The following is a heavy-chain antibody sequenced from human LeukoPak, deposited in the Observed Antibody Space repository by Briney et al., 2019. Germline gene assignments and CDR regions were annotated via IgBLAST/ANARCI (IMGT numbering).Heavy chain of an antibody. V-gene: IGHV4-61*02. CDR1: GGSISSGSYY. CDR3: ARGSRLYYYDSSGYTYAFDI. CDR2: IYTSVT. Sequence: SETLSLTCTVSGGSISSGSYYWSWIRQPAGKGLEWIGSIYTSVTYYNPSLKSRVTISVDTSKNQFSLKLSSVTAADTAVYYCARGSRLYYYDSSGYTYAFDIWGQGTMVTVSS. J-gene: IGHJ3*02. D-gene: IGHD3-22*01.